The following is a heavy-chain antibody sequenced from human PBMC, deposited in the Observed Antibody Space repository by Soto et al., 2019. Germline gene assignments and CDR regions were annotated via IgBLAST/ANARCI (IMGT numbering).Heavy chain of an antibody. CDR3: VTATYYDFWSGYYKFVDY. D-gene: IGHD3-3*01. CDR2: ISYDGSNK. V-gene: IGHV3-30-3*01. J-gene: IGHJ4*02. CDR1: GFTFSSYA. Sequence: QVQLVESGGGVVQPGRSLRLSCAASGFTFSSYAMHWVRQAPGKGLEWVAVISYDGSNKYYADSVKGRFTISRDNSKNTLYLQMNSLRAEDTAVYYCVTATYYDFWSGYYKFVDYWGQGTLVTVSS.